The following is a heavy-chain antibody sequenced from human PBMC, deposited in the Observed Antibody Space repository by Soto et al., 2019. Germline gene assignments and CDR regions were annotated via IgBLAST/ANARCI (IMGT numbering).Heavy chain of an antibody. CDR2: VSIGGST. CDR3: ATRRGAGGHFDY. D-gene: IGHD2-15*01. CDR1: GFTFSSYA. Sequence: DVQLLESGGGLVQPEGSLRLSCAASGFTFSSYAMGWVRQGPGKGLEWVAVVSIGGSTHYADSVRGRFTISRDNSKNTLSLHMKSLTAEDTAVYFCATRRGAGGHFDYWGQGALVTVSS. J-gene: IGHJ4*02. V-gene: IGHV3-23*01.